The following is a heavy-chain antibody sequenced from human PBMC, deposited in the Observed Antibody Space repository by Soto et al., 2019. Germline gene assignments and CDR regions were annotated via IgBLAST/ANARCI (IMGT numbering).Heavy chain of an antibody. J-gene: IGHJ4*02. CDR1: GFTFDDYA. Sequence: EVQLVESGGGLVQPGRSLRLSCAASGFTFDDYAMHWVRQAPGKGLEWVSGISWNSGTIGYADSVKGRFTISRDNAKNSLSLQMNSLSAEDTALYYCAKDMGPDGYTTFDYWGQGTLVTVSS. CDR3: AKDMGPDGYTTFDY. CDR2: ISWNSGTI. V-gene: IGHV3-9*01. D-gene: IGHD5-12*01.